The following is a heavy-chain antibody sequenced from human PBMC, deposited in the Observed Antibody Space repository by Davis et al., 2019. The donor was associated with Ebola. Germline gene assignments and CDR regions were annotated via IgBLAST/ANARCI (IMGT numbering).Heavy chain of an antibody. V-gene: IGHV3-53*04. CDR3: AKKYYYDNTGNYFWDF. CDR1: GFTVSSNY. CDR2: IYEGGRT. Sequence: GESLKISCAASGFTVSSNYMTWVRQAPGKGLEWVSIIYEGGRTYYADSVKGRFTSSRHISKDTLFLQMNSLRIEDTAVYYCAKKYYYDNTGNYFWDFWGQGSLVTVSS. J-gene: IGHJ4*02. D-gene: IGHD3-22*01.